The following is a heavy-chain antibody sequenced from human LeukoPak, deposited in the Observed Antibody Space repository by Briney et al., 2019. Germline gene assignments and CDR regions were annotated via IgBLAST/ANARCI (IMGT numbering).Heavy chain of an antibody. CDR2: IHPYGFT. J-gene: IGHJ5*02. D-gene: IGHD3-9*01. Sequence: SETLSLTCTVSGGSISSDSYSWGWIRQPPGKGLEWIGEIHPYGFTNFNPSLKSRVSISVDTSKNQFSLKLTSVTAADTAVYYCSRGSDESKTGDTWGQGSLVTVSS. CDR1: GGSISSDSYS. CDR3: SRGSDESKTGDT. V-gene: IGHV4-39*07.